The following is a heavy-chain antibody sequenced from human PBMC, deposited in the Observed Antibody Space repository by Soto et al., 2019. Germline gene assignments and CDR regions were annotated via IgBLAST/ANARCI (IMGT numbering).Heavy chain of an antibody. CDR2: IIPILGIA. CDR3: ARVSIVGAGYYFDY. V-gene: IGHV1-69*02. CDR1: GGTFSSYT. J-gene: IGHJ4*02. Sequence: QVQLVQSGAEVKKPGSSVKVSCKASGGTFSSYTISWVRQAPGQGLEWMGRIIPILGIANYAQKFQGRVTITADKSTSTAYMELSTLRSEDTAVYYCARVSIVGAGYYFDYWGQGTLVTVSS. D-gene: IGHD1-26*01.